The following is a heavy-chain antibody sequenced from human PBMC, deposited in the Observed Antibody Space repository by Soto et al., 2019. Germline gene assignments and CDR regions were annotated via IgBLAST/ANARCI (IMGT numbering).Heavy chain of an antibody. V-gene: IGHV1-69*06. Sequence: GASVKVSCKASGGTFNNYVINWVRQAPGQGLDWMGGIIPIFGTANYAQKFQGRVTITADKSTSTAYMELNSLRSEDTAVYYCAGRCDSTSCLAHFDYWGQGTLVTVSS. D-gene: IGHD2-2*01. CDR2: IIPIFGTA. CDR1: GGTFNNYV. CDR3: AGRCDSTSCLAHFDY. J-gene: IGHJ4*02.